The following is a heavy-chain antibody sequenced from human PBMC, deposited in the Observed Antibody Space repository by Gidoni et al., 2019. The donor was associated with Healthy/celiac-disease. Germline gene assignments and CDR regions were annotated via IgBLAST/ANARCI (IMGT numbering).Heavy chain of an antibody. CDR3: ARTGSGGYSYGVLLIETSDAFDI. CDR1: GFSLSNARMG. V-gene: IGHV2-26*01. CDR2: IFSNDEK. D-gene: IGHD5-18*01. Sequence: QVTLKESGPVLVKPTETLTLTCTVSGFSLSNARMGVSWIRQPPGKALEWLAHIFSNDEKSYSTSLKSRLTISKDTSKSQVVLTMTNMDPVDTATYYCARTGSGGYSYGVLLIETSDAFDIWGQGTMVTVSS. J-gene: IGHJ3*02.